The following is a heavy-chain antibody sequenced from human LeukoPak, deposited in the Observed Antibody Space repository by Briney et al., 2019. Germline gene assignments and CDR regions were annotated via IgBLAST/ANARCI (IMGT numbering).Heavy chain of an antibody. CDR3: ARADSSGYSLDENFDY. V-gene: IGHV1-69*04. Sequence: ASVKASCKASGGTLSSYALNWVRQAPGQGLEWIGRIIPIFAIVNYAQNFQGRVTITADKSTNTAYMELSSLRFEDTAFYYCARADSSGYSLDENFDYWGQGTLVTVSS. CDR2: IIPIFAIV. D-gene: IGHD3-22*01. CDR1: GGTLSSYA. J-gene: IGHJ4*02.